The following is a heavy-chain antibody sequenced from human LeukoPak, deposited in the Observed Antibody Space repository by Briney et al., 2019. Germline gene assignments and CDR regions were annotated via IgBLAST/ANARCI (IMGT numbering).Heavy chain of an antibody. CDR3: VKDLSYESSGSVPDY. Sequence: GGSLRLSCAASGFIFEDYTMHWVGQAPGKTLEWVSLISWDGTTYYADSVKGRFTISRDNSKNSLSLQMDTLRSEDTAFYYCVKDLSYESSGSVPDYWGQGTLVTVSS. V-gene: IGHV3-43*01. CDR2: ISWDGTT. J-gene: IGHJ4*02. D-gene: IGHD3-22*01. CDR1: GFIFEDYT.